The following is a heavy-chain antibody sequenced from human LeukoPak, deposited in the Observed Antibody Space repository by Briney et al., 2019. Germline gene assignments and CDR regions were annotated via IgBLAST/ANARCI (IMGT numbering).Heavy chain of an antibody. Sequence: GGSLRLSCAASGFTFSSYSMNWVRQAPGKGLEWVSSISSSSSSIYYADSVKGRFTISRDNSKNTLYLQMNSLRAEDTAVYYCVTNGISGYSSSWFFDYWGQGTLVTVSS. V-gene: IGHV3-21*04. D-gene: IGHD6-13*01. CDR2: ISSSSSSI. CDR3: VTNGISGYSSSWFFDY. CDR1: GFTFSSYS. J-gene: IGHJ4*02.